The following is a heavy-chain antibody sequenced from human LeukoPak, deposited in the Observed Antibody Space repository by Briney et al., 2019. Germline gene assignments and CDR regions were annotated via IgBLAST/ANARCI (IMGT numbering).Heavy chain of an antibody. CDR1: GGSISSGGYS. CDR2: IYHSGST. CDR3: ARAWHSSSWPINWFDP. J-gene: IGHJ5*02. Sequence: SETLSLTCAVSGGSISSGGYSWSWIRQPPGKGLEWIGYIYHSGSTYYNPSLKSRVTISVDRSKNQFSLKLSSVTAADTAAYYCARAWHSSSWPINWFDPWGQGTLVTVSS. V-gene: IGHV4-30-2*01. D-gene: IGHD6-13*01.